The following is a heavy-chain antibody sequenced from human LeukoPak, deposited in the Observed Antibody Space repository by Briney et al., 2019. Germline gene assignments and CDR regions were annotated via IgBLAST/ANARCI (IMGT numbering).Heavy chain of an antibody. D-gene: IGHD3-22*01. CDR1: GYTFTSYD. J-gene: IGHJ6*02. CDR2: MNPNSGNT. V-gene: IGHV1-8*01. Sequence: ASAKVSCKASGYTFTSYDINWVRQATGQGLEWMGWMNPNSGNTGYAQKFQGRVTMTRNTSISTAYMELSSLRSEDTAVYYCARYYYDSSGYSDYYYGMDVWGQGTTVTVSS. CDR3: ARYYYDSSGYSDYYYGMDV.